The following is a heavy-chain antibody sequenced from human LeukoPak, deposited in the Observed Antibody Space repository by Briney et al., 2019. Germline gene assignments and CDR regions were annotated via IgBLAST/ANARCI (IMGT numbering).Heavy chain of an antibody. CDR2: IYHSGST. CDR3: ARAGRTYYDFWSGYYLTNWFDP. Sequence: SQTLSLTCAVSGGSISSGGYSWSGIRQPPGKGLEWIGYIYHSGSTYYNPSLKSRVTISVDRSKNQFSLKLSSVTAADTAVYYCARAGRTYYDFWSGYYLTNWFDPWGQGTLVTVSS. CDR1: GGSISSGGYS. J-gene: IGHJ5*02. D-gene: IGHD3-3*01. V-gene: IGHV4-30-2*01.